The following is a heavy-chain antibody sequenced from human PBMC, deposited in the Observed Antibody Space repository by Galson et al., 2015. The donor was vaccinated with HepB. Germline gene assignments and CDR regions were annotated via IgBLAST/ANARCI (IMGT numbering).Heavy chain of an antibody. V-gene: IGHV5-51*01. Sequence: QSGAEVKKPGESLKISCPGSGYTFAHYWIGWVRHVPGRGLEWMAHIWPVDYHTHYSSSFQGHVTTSVAKSISSAYLQWAILQSSDTAMYDCARHIQSSGWTHFDYWGQGTLVTVSS. J-gene: IGHJ4*02. CDR3: ARHIQSSGWTHFDY. D-gene: IGHD6-19*01. CDR1: GYTFAHYW. CDR2: IWPVDYHT.